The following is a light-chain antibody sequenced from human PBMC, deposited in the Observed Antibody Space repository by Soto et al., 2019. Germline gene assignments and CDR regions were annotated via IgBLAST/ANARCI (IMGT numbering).Light chain of an antibody. CDR3: QQRSNWPT. Sequence: MVLTQPPGTLSLSAGEGATLSCRDSQSASSNLAWYQQKPGQAPRLLIYDASNRATGIPARFSGSGSGTDFTITISSLEPEDFAVYYCQQRSNWPTFGQGTKVDI. J-gene: IGKJ1*01. CDR1: QSASSN. CDR2: DAS. V-gene: IGKV3-11*01.